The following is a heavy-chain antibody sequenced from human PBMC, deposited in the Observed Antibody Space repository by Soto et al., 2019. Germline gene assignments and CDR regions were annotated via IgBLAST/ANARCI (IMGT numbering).Heavy chain of an antibody. Sequence: QVQLQESGPGLVKPSQTLSLTCTVSGGSISSGGYYWSWIRQHPGTGLEWIGYNYYSGSTYYNPPLKSRVTISVDTAKNLFALKLSSVTAADTAVYYCARLGGADGSGSYYFDYWGQGTLVTVSS. J-gene: IGHJ4*02. CDR1: GGSISSGGYY. CDR3: ARLGGADGSGSYYFDY. V-gene: IGHV4-31*03. CDR2: NYYSGST. D-gene: IGHD3-10*01.